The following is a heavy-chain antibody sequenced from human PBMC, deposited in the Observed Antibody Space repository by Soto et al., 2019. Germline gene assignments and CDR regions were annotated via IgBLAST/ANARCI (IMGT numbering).Heavy chain of an antibody. CDR1: GGTFSSYA. J-gene: IGHJ6*02. V-gene: IGHV1-69*12. D-gene: IGHD3-3*01. Sequence: QVQLVQSGAEVKKPGSSVTVSCKASGGTFSSYAISWVRQAPGQGLEWMGGIFPNFGTANYAQKFQGRVTITADESTSTAYMELSSLRSEDTAVYYCARDRGDFWSGYYSYGMDVWGQGTTVTVSS. CDR2: IFPNFGTA. CDR3: ARDRGDFWSGYYSYGMDV.